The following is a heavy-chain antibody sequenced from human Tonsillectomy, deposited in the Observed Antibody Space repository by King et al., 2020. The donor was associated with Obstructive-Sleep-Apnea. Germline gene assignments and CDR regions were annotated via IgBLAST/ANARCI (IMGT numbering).Heavy chain of an antibody. D-gene: IGHD6-6*01. V-gene: IGHV3-30*02. CDR1: GFPFSYYG. Sequence: VQLVESGGGVVQPGRSLRLSCAASGFPFSYYGMHWVRQAPGRGLEWVTFIRCDGSNTYHTDSVKGRFTISRDNSKNTLYLQMNSLRAEDTAVYYCAKDDSSAFLSGHGMAVWGQGTTVTVSS. CDR3: AKDDSSAFLSGHGMAV. J-gene: IGHJ6*02. CDR2: IRCDGSNT.